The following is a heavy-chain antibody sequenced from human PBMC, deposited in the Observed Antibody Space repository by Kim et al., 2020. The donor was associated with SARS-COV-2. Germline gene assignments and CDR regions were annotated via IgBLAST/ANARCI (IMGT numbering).Heavy chain of an antibody. CDR1: GFTFSSYW. D-gene: IGHD3-22*01. J-gene: IGHJ4*02. V-gene: IGHV3-74*01. CDR2: INSDGSST. Sequence: GGSLRLSCVASGFTFSSYWMHWVRQAPGKGLVWVSRINSDGSSTSYADSVKGRFTISRDNAKNTLYLQMNSLRAEDTAVYYCASVPYYYDSSGYSLLDYWGQGTLVTVSS. CDR3: ASVPYYYDSSGYSLLDY.